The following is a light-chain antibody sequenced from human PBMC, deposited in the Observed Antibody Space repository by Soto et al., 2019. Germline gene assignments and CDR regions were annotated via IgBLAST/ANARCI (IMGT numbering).Light chain of an antibody. CDR2: GAS. Sequence: EIVMTQSPATLSVSPGERVTLSCRASQSVSSNYLAWYQQKPGQAPRLLIYGASSRATGIPGRFSGSGSGTDFTLTISSLEPEDFAVYYCQQYGYSSWTFGQGTKVDI. V-gene: IGKV3-20*01. J-gene: IGKJ1*01. CDR3: QQYGYSSWT. CDR1: QSVSSNY.